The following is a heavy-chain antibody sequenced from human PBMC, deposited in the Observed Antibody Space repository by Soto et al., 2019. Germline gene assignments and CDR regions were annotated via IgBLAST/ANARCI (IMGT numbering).Heavy chain of an antibody. D-gene: IGHD2-8*01. J-gene: IGHJ4*02. CDR3: ARMSNGYSKD. CDR2: LDYSGST. Sequence: TSETLSLTCTVSGGSISSYNWYWIRQPPGKGLEWIGYLDYSGSTKYNPSLKSRVTISVDPSKNRFSLTLSSVTAADTAVYFCARMSNGYSKDWGQGTLVTVSS. V-gene: IGHV4-59*01. CDR1: GGSISSYN.